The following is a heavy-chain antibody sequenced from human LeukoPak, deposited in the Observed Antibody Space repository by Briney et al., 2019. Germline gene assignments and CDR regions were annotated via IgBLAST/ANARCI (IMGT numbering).Heavy chain of an antibody. J-gene: IGHJ4*02. CDR3: AKSIAVAGEYFDY. Sequence: PGGSLILSCAASGFTFSSYAMSWVRQAPGKGLEWVSAISGSGGSTYYADSVKGRFTISRDNSKNTLYLQMNSLRAEDTAVYYCAKSIAVAGEYFDYWGQGTLVTVSS. CDR1: GFTFSSYA. V-gene: IGHV3-23*01. CDR2: ISGSGGST. D-gene: IGHD6-19*01.